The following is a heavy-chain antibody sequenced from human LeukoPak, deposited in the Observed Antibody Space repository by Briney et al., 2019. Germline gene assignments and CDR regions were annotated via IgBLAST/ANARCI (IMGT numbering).Heavy chain of an antibody. CDR3: ARHLGRYSFAWFDP. D-gene: IGHD3-9*01. CDR1: GGSISSSSYY. V-gene: IGHV4-39*01. Sequence: SETLSLTCTVSGGSISSSSYYWGWIRQPPGKGLEWIGEINHSGSTNYNPSLKSRVTISVDTSKNQFSLKLSSVTAADTAVYYCARHLGRYSFAWFDPWGQGTLATVSS. J-gene: IGHJ5*02. CDR2: INHSGST.